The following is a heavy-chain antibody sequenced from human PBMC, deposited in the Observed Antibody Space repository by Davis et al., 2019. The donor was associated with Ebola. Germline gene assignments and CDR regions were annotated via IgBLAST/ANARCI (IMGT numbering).Heavy chain of an antibody. CDR2: ISAYNGNT. CDR1: GYTFTSYG. V-gene: IGHV1-18*01. CDR3: ARERGMIAVAGTSDY. D-gene: IGHD6-19*01. J-gene: IGHJ4*02. Sequence: AASVKVSCKASGYTFTSYGISWVRQAPGQGLEWMGWISAYNGNTNYAQKLQGGVTMTTDTSTSTAYMELRSLRSDDTAVYYCARERGMIAVAGTSDYWGQGTLVTVSS.